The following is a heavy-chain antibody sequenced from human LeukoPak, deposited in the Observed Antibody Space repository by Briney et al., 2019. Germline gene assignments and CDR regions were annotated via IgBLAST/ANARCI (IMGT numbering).Heavy chain of an antibody. Sequence: SETLSLTCTVSGGSISSGGYYWSWIRQHPGKGLEWIGYIYYSGSTYHNPSLKSRVTISVDTSKNQFSLKLSSVTAADTAVYYCARGVFQLPELFDPWGQGTLVTVSS. V-gene: IGHV4-31*03. D-gene: IGHD2-2*01. CDR3: ARGVFQLPELFDP. J-gene: IGHJ5*02. CDR2: IYYSGST. CDR1: GGSISSGGYY.